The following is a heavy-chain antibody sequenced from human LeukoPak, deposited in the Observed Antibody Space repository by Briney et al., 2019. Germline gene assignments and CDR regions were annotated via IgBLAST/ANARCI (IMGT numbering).Heavy chain of an antibody. D-gene: IGHD5-18*01. CDR3: ATARPWGYGDTWFDP. Sequence: ASVKVSCKVSGYTFTDYYMHWVQQAPGKGLEWMGLVDPEDGETIYAEKFQGRVTITADTSTDTAYMELSSMRSEDTAVYYCATARPWGYGDTWFDPWGQGTLVTVSS. CDR2: VDPEDGET. V-gene: IGHV1-69-2*01. J-gene: IGHJ5*02. CDR1: GYTFTDYY.